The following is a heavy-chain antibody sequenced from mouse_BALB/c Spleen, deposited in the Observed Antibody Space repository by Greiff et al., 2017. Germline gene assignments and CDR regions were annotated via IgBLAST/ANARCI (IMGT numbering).Heavy chain of an antibody. CDR1: GFSLNSYG. J-gene: IGHJ2*01. V-gene: IGHV2-9*02. CDR3: SRVYGNYFDY. CDR2: IWAGGST. Sequence: QVQLKESGPGLVAPSQSLSITCTVSGFSLNSYGVHWVRQPPGKGLEWLGVIWAGGSTNYNSALMSRLSISKDNSKSQVFLKMNSLQTDDTAMYYCSRVYGNYFDYWGQGTTLTVSS. D-gene: IGHD2-1*01.